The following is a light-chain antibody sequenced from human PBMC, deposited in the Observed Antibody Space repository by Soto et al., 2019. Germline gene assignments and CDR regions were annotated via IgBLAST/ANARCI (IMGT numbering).Light chain of an antibody. V-gene: IGKV2-30*02. CDR1: QSLRHIDGYIY. CDR2: EVF. CDR3: MQNVHWPST. J-gene: IGKJ1*01. Sequence: DVVVPQSPLYLTVTLGQSASISCRSSQSLRHIDGYIYLHWFHQRRRQSPRRRIYEVFNRDSGVPDRVSGSGAGTYFTQKSSRVEGEHVWVYYCMQNVHWPSTSGQGTKVEIK.